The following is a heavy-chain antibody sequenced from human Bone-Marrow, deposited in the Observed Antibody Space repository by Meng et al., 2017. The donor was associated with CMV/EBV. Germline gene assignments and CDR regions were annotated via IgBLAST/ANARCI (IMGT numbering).Heavy chain of an antibody. CDR2: ISANHGST. V-gene: IGHV1-18*01. D-gene: IGHD1-1*01. Sequence: ASVKVSCKPSGYTFINYGFNWVRQAPGQGLEWMGWISANHGSTNYAQKFQDTVTMTTDTSTTTGYMALRSLQSEETAVYYFAREIGRRAGTGGIDIWGQGTMVTVSS. CDR1: GYTFINYG. CDR3: AREIGRRAGTGGIDI. J-gene: IGHJ3*02.